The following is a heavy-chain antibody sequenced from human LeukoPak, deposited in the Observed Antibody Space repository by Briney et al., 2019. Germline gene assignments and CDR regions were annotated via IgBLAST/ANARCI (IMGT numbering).Heavy chain of an antibody. J-gene: IGHJ4*02. CDR3: ARVWYSSSWYFDY. Sequence: GGSLRLSCAASGFIFSNYGMAWVRQAPGKGLEWVSSISGNGAGTYYADSVKGRFTISGDNSKTTLYLQMHSLRAEDTAVYYCARVWYSSSWYFDYWGQGNLVTVSS. D-gene: IGHD6-13*01. CDR1: GFIFSNYG. V-gene: IGHV3-23*01. CDR2: ISGNGAGT.